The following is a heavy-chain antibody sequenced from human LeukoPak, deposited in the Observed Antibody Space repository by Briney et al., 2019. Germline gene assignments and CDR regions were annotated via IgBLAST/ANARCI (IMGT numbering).Heavy chain of an antibody. Sequence: GGSLRLSCAASGFTFSSYWMSWVGPAPGKGLEGVSTIGSGDDLHYADSVKGPFTISRDNSRNSLSLQMNSLRAEDTALYYCAKTGYSSGWYRFWDYWGQGTLVTVSS. J-gene: IGHJ4*02. V-gene: IGHV3-23*01. CDR2: IGSGDDL. CDR3: AKTGYSSGWYRFWDY. CDR1: GFTFSSYW. D-gene: IGHD6-19*01.